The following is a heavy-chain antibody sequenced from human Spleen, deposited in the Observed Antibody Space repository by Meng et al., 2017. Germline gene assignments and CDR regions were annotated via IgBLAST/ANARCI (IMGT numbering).Heavy chain of an antibody. D-gene: IGHD3-22*01. CDR2: INSGGDTT. Sequence: GESLKISCAASGFTFSDNAMTWVRQAPGKGLEWVSGINSGGDTTYYADSVKGRFTISRDNAKNSLYLQMNSLRAEDTAVYYCARDIRYYYDSSGYYSDRANDYWGQGTLVTVSS. CDR1: GFTFSDNA. CDR3: ARDIRYYYDSSGYYSDRANDY. J-gene: IGHJ4*02. V-gene: IGHV3-23*01.